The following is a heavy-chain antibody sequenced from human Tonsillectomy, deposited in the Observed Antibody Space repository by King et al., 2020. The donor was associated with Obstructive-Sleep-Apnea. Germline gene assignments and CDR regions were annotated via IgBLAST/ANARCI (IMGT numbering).Heavy chain of an antibody. CDR2: IYPDDSDT. CDR3: ARPITGSADY. V-gene: IGHV5-51*01. CDR1: GYNFDTYW. J-gene: IGHJ4*02. Sequence: QLVQSGAEVRKPGESLKISCKGSGYNFDTYWIGWVRQRPGKCLEWMGIIYPDDSDTRYGPSFQGQVTISADKAISTAYLQWSSLKASDTAMYYCARPITGSADYWGQGTLVTVSS. D-gene: IGHD3-16*01.